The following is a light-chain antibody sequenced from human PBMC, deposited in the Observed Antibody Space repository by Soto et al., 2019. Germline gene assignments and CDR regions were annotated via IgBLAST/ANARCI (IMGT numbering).Light chain of an antibody. Sequence: DIQMTQSPSSLSASVGDRVTITCRASQSISSYLNWYQQKPGKAPKLLIYAASSLQSGVPSRFRGSGSGTGFTLTISSLQPEDFATYYCQQSYSTPQTFGQGTKVEIK. CDR1: QSISSY. CDR3: QQSYSTPQT. V-gene: IGKV1-39*01. J-gene: IGKJ1*01. CDR2: AAS.